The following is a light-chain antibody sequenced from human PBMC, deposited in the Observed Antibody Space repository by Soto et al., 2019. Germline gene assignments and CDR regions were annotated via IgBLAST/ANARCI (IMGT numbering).Light chain of an antibody. CDR3: QQYKNWPT. J-gene: IGKJ4*01. V-gene: IGKV3-15*01. CDR1: QSVSSN. Sequence: EIVMTQSPATLSVSPGERATLSCRASQSVSSNLAWYQQKPGQAPRLLIYGASTRATGIPARFSGSGSGTEFTLTISSLQSEDFAVYYCQQYKNWPTFGGGTKV. CDR2: GAS.